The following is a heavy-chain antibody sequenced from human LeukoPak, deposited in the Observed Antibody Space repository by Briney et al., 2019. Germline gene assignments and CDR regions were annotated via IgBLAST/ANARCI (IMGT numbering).Heavy chain of an antibody. V-gene: IGHV3-23*01. CDR2: VTGSGSAT. D-gene: IGHD2-21*01. CDR1: GFTFNSYA. Sequence: GGSLRLSCAASGFTFNSYAVSWVRQASGKGLEWVSTVTGSGSATYYANSVKGRFIISRDNSKNTLYLQMNSLRADDTALYYCAKAMSAVMGGTDYWGQGTLVTVSS. CDR3: AKAMSAVMGGTDY. J-gene: IGHJ4*02.